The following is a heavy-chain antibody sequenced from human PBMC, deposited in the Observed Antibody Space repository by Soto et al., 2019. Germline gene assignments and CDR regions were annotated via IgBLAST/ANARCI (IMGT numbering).Heavy chain of an antibody. J-gene: IGHJ5*02. V-gene: IGHV1-69*12. CDR1: GGTFSSYA. D-gene: IGHD2-15*01. CDR3: AREVVVAATGWFDP. CDR2: IIPIFGTA. Sequence: QVQLVQSGAEVKKPGSSVKVSCKASGGTFSSYAISWVRQAPGQGLEWMGGIIPIFGTANYAQKFQGRVTIXGXEXXSTAYMELSSLRAEDTAVYYCAREVVVAATGWFDPWGQGTLVTVSS.